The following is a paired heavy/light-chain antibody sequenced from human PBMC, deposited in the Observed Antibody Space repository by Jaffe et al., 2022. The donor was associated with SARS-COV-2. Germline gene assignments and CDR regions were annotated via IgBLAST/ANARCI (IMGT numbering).Light chain of an antibody. CDR1: SSNIGNNY. V-gene: IGLV1-51*02. CDR2: ENN. J-gene: IGLJ3*02. CDR3: GTWDTTLSAWV. Sequence: QSVLTQPPSVSAAPGQKVTISCSGSSSNIGNNYVSWYQQLPGTAPKLLIYENNKRPSGIPDRFSGSKSGTSATLGITGLQTGDEADYYCGTWDTTLSAWVFGGGTKLTVV.
Heavy chain of an antibody. V-gene: IGHV3-30*04. CDR1: GFTFSSCA. CDR2: ISYDGSNE. CDR3: ARDRGSIAGAIEYFQD. D-gene: IGHD1-26*01. Sequence: QVQLVESGGGVVQPGRSLRLSCAASGFTFSSCAMHWVRQAPGKGLEWVAVISYDGSNENYADSVKGRFTISRDNSKNTLYLQVNSLRTEDTAVYYCARDRGSIAGAIEYFQDWGRGTLVTVS. J-gene: IGHJ1*01.